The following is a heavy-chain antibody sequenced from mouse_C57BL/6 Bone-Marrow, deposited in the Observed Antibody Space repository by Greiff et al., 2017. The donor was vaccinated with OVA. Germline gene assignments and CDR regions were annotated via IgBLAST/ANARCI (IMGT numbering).Heavy chain of an antibody. D-gene: IGHD2-5*01. CDR2: IYPGNSDT. CDR3: TSAGYSNYLAWFAY. V-gene: IGHV1-5*01. CDR1: GYTFTSYW. Sequence: VQLNQSGTVLARPGASVKMSCTTSGYTFTSYWMHWVKQRPGQGLEWIGAIYPGNSDTSYNQKFKGKAKLTAVTSASTAYMELSSLTNEDAAVYYCTSAGYSNYLAWFAYWGQGTLVTVSA. J-gene: IGHJ3*01.